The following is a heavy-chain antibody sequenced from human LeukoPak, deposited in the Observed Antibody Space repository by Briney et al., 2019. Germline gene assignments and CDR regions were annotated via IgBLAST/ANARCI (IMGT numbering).Heavy chain of an antibody. CDR2: ISSSGSTI. D-gene: IGHD3-22*01. Sequence: GGSLRLSCAASGFTFSSYEMNWVRQAPGKGLEWVSYISSSGSTIYYADSVKGRFTISRDNAKNSLYLQMNSLRAEDTAVYYCAKDRTYYDSSGGYFDYWGQGTLVTVSS. J-gene: IGHJ4*02. CDR1: GFTFSSYE. CDR3: AKDRTYYDSSGGYFDY. V-gene: IGHV3-48*03.